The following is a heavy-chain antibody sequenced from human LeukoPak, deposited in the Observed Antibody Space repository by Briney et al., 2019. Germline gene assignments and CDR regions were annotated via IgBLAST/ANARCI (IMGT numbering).Heavy chain of an antibody. CDR3: AKEFYGSGPFDY. CDR2: ISYDGSIK. CDR1: GFTFRTYG. J-gene: IGHJ4*02. D-gene: IGHD3-10*01. V-gene: IGHV3-30*18. Sequence: GGSLRLSCAASGFTFRTYGMHWVRQAPGKGLEWVAVISYDGSIKYYADSVKDRFTISRDNSKNTLYLQMNSLRAEDTAVYYCAKEFYGSGPFDYWGQGTLVTVSP.